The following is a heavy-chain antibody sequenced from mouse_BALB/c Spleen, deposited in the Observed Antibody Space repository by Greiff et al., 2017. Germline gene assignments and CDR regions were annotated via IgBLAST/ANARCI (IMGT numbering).Heavy chain of an antibody. J-gene: IGHJ2*01. CDR1: GYAFTSYN. V-gene: IGHV1S135*01. Sequence: EVQLVESGPELVKPGASVKVSCKASGYAFTSYNMYWVKQSHGKSLEWIGYIDPYNGGTSYNQKFKGKATLTVDKSSSTAYMHLNSLTSEDSAVYYCARSYRYDDGYFDYWGQGTTLTVSS. CDR2: IDPYNGGT. CDR3: ARSYRYDDGYFDY. D-gene: IGHD2-14*01.